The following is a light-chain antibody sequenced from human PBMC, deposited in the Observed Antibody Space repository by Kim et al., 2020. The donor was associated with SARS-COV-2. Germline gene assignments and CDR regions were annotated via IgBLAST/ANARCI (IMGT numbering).Light chain of an antibody. CDR2: KAS. V-gene: IGKV1-5*03. CDR3: QQYSSYWT. J-gene: IGKJ1*01. CDR1: QSISSW. Sequence: SASVGDRVTITCRASQSISSWLAWYQQKPGKAPKFLISKASTLESGVPSRFSGSGSETEFTLTISSLQPDDFATYYCQQYSSYWTFGQGTKVDIK.